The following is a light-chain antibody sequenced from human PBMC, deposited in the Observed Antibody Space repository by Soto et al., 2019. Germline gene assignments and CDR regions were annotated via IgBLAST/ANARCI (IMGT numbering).Light chain of an antibody. V-gene: IGLV4-69*01. CDR1: SGHSNYA. CDR3: QTWGSGSVI. Sequence: QLVLTQSPSASASLGASVKLTCTLSSGHSNYAIAWHQQQPEKGPRYLMKLNRDGSHSKGDGIPNRFSGSSSGAERYLTISSLQSEDEADYYCQTWGSGSVIFGGGTKLTVL. CDR2: LNRDGSH. J-gene: IGLJ2*01.